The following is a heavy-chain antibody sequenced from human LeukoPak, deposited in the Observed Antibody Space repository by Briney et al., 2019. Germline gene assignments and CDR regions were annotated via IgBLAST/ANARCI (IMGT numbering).Heavy chain of an antibody. V-gene: IGHV4-39*01. D-gene: IGHD1-14*01. CDR1: GGSISSSSYY. CDR3: ATTGADPTDY. J-gene: IGHJ4*02. CDR2: IYYSGST. Sequence: SETLSLTCTVSGGSISSSSYYWGWIRQPPGKGLEWIGSIYYSGSTYYNPSLKSRVTISVDTSKNQFSLKLSSVIAADTAVYYCATTGADPTDYWGQGTLVTVSS.